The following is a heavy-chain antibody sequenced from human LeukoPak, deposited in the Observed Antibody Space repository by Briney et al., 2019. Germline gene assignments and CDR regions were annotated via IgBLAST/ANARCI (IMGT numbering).Heavy chain of an antibody. CDR3: ARDLLGYCANGICYDKPNWFDP. J-gene: IGHJ5*02. D-gene: IGHD2-8*01. CDR1: GFTISNYN. Sequence: PGGSLRLSCAASGFTISNYNMNWVRQAPGKGLEWVSSIVISDASIYYADSVKDRFTVSRDKANNSIHLQMNSLRAEDTAVYYCARDLLGYCANGICYDKPNWFDPWGQGTLVTVSS. V-gene: IGHV3-21*06. CDR2: IVISDASI.